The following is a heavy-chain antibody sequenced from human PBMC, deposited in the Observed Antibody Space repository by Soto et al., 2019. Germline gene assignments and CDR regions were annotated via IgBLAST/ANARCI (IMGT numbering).Heavy chain of an antibody. CDR3: ARDKRECSSTSCYSGVDDYYYYYMDV. CDR1: GYTFTSYA. J-gene: IGHJ6*03. Sequence: RPSVKVSCKASGYTFTSYAMHWGRQAPGQRLGWKGRINAGNGKTKYSQKIQGRVTITRDTSASTAYMELSSLRSEDTAVYYCARDKRECSSTSCYSGVDDYYYYYMDVWGKGTTVTVSS. CDR2: INAGNGKT. V-gene: IGHV1-3*01. D-gene: IGHD2-2*01.